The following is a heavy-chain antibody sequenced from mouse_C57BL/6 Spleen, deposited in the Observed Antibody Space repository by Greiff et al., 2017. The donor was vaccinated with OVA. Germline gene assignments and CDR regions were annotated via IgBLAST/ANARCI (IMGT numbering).Heavy chain of an antibody. CDR1: GYAFTNYL. CDR2: LNPGSGGT. V-gene: IGHV1-54*01. D-gene: IGHD1-1*01. J-gene: IGHJ4*01. CDR3: AREGYGYGKDAMDY. Sequence: QVQLQQSGAELVRPGTSVKVSCKASGYAFTNYLIEWVKQRPGQGLEWIGLLNPGSGGTNYNEKFKGKETLNADKSSSTAYMQISSRTYEDTAIDFCAREGYGYGKDAMDYWGQGTSVTVSS.